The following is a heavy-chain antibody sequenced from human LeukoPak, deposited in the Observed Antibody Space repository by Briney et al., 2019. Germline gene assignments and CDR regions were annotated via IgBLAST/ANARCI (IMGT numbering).Heavy chain of an antibody. Sequence: GGSLRLSCAASGFTFNDYGLHWVRQAPGKGLECVELIWHDGSNKYYADSVMGRFTISRDNSKNTQYLQMNSLRAEDTAMYYCAKDGDAYTEFYYYYMDVWGKGTAVTVSS. V-gene: IGHV3-33*06. CDR2: IWHDGSNK. J-gene: IGHJ6*03. CDR1: GFTFNDYG. CDR3: AKDGDAYTEFYYYYMDV. D-gene: IGHD5-24*01.